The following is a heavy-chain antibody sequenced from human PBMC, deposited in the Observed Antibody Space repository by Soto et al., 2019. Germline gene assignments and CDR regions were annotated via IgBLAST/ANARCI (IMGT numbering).Heavy chain of an antibody. D-gene: IGHD2-2*01. J-gene: IGHJ4*02. CDR3: ARDRLLGYCSSTSCYELESSVWDY. CDR2: INPNSGGT. CDR1: GYTFTGYY. V-gene: IGHV1-2*02. Sequence: ASVKASCKASGYTFTGYYMHWVRQAPGQGLEWMGWINPNSGGTNYAQKFQGRVTMTRDTSISTAYMELSRLRSDDTAVYYCARDRLLGYCSSTSCYELESSVWDYWGQVTLVTVSS.